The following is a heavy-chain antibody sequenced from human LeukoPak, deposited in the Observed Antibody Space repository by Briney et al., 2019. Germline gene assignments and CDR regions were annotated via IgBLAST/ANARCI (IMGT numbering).Heavy chain of an antibody. Sequence: GGSLRLSCVASGFTFSRYAMSWVRQAPGKGLEWVSAIGGSGGSTYYADSVTGRFTISRDNSQHTLYLQMNSLRAEHTAVYYCAKDRPPTTSRVDAFDIWGQGTMVTVSS. CDR2: IGGSGGST. CDR3: AKDRPPTTSRVDAFDI. CDR1: GFTFSRYA. V-gene: IGHV3-23*01. J-gene: IGHJ3*02. D-gene: IGHD1-14*01.